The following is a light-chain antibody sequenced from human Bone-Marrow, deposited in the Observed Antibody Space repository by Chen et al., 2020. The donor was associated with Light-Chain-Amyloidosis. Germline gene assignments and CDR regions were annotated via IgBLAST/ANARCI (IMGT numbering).Light chain of an antibody. V-gene: IGLV1-47*01. CDR2: RNN. CDR1: TSNSGSNS. CDR3: ATWDDSLSGYV. Sequence: QSVLTQPPSASGTPGQRVTISCSGSTSNSGSNSVYWYQQLPGTAPKLLIYRNNQRPSGAPDRCSGSKSGTSASLAISGLRSEDEADYYCATWDDSLSGYVFGTGTRVTVL. J-gene: IGLJ1*01.